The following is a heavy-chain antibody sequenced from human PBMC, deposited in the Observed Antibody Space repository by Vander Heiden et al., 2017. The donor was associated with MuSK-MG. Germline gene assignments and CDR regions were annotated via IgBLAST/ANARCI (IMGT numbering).Heavy chain of an antibody. D-gene: IGHD1-1*01. Sequence: EVQLVESGGGLVQPGRSLRLSCAASGFTFDYYAMHWVRQAPGKGLEWVSGISWNSGSIGHADSVKGRFTISRDNAKNSLDLQMNSLSPQQTALYYCARGKEVQFQLLNWFDPRCEGSLVTVSS. CDR2: ISWNSGSI. V-gene: IGHV3-9*01. J-gene: IGHJ5*02. CDR1: GFTFDYYA. CDR3: ARGKEVQFQLLNWFDP.